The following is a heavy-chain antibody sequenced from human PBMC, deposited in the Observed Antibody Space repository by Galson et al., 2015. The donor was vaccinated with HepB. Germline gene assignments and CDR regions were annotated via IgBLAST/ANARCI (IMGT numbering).Heavy chain of an antibody. D-gene: IGHD3-10*01. J-gene: IGHJ4*02. V-gene: IGHV7-4-1*02. CDR3: ARQNLHGSGTYGF. CDR2: INTDTGNP. CDR1: GYTFINYA. Sequence: SVKVSCKASGYTFINYALIWLRQAPGQGLEWMGWINTDTGNPTYAQDVSGRFVFSLDTSVTTACLQITSLKAEDTAVYYCARQNLHGSGTYGFWGQGTLVTVSS.